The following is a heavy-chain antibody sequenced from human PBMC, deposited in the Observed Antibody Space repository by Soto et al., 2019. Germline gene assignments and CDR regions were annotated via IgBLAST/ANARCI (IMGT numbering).Heavy chain of an antibody. CDR3: AKGALPRDPYGSGSRTSGYYFDY. V-gene: IGHV3-33*06. J-gene: IGHJ4*02. Sequence: HPGGSLRLSCAASGYSITNHGMHWVRQAPGKGLEWVALIWAHGTEQYYADSVKGRFTVSRDTSTNTVYLQMNSLRAEDTAVYYCAKGALPRDPYGSGSRTSGYYFDYWGQGTLVTVSS. D-gene: IGHD3-10*01. CDR2: IWAHGTEQ. CDR1: GYSITNHG.